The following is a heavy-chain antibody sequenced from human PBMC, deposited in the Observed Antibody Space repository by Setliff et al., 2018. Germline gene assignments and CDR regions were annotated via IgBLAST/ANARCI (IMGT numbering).Heavy chain of an antibody. Sequence: SETLSLTCTASGGSVSDSTYYWGWVRQPPGKGLEWIGSIYYRGTTYSNASLASRLTISVDTAKNQFSLKLTSVTAADTAVYYCARTGTYRCFDYWGQGTRVTVSS. CDR2: IYYRGTT. V-gene: IGHV4-39*01. D-gene: IGHD1-1*01. CDR3: ARTGTYRCFDY. J-gene: IGHJ4*02. CDR1: GGSVSDSTYY.